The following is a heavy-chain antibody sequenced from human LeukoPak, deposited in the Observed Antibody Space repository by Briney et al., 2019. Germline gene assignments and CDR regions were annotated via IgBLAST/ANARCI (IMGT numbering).Heavy chain of an antibody. D-gene: IGHD3-10*01. V-gene: IGHV3-73*01. CDR1: GFTFSGSA. CDR2: IRSKANSYAT. J-gene: IGHJ4*02. CDR3: TRHEDYFGSGSYYEIDY. Sequence: GGSLRLSCAASGFTFSGSAMHWVRQASGKGLEWVGRIRSKANSYATAYAASVKGRFTISGDDSKNTAYLQMNSLKTEDTAVYYCTRHEDYFGSGSYYEIDYWGQGTLVTVSS.